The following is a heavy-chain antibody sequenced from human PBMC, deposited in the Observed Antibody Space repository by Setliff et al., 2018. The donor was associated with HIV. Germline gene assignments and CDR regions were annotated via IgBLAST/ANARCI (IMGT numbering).Heavy chain of an antibody. CDR1: GGSISSYY. Sequence: KPSETLSLTCTVSGGSISSYYWNWIRQPPGKGLEWIGYIYYSGSTNYNPSLKSRVTLSIDTSKNQFSLKLSSVTAADTAVYYCARRSGSYHYYFDFWGQGTLVTVS. D-gene: IGHD1-26*01. CDR3: ARRSGSYHYYFDF. J-gene: IGHJ4*02. CDR2: IYYSGST. V-gene: IGHV4-59*08.